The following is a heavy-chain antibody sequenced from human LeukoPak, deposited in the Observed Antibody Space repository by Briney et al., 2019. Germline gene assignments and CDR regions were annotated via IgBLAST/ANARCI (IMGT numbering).Heavy chain of an antibody. J-gene: IGHJ4*02. V-gene: IGHV3-23*01. CDR1: GFAFSSYA. CDR3: AKDFYDSSGSRYDY. CDR2: IDGGGGRT. D-gene: IGHD3-22*01. Sequence: GGSLRLSCAASGFAFSSYAMSWVRQAPGVGLEWVSAIDGGGGRTWHADSVRGRFTISRDNSKNTLFMQMNSLRAEDTAVYYCAKDFYDSSGSRYDYWGQGTLVTVSS.